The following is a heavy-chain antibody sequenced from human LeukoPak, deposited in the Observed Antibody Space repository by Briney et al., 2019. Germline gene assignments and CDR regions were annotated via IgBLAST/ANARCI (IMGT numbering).Heavy chain of an antibody. CDR2: ISSSGSTI. CDR1: GFTFSDYY. J-gene: IGHJ6*02. Sequence: GGSLRLSCAASGFTFSDYYMSWIRQAPGKGREWVSYISSSGSTIYYADSVKGRFTISRDNAKNSLYLQMNSLRAEDTAVYYCARAQLSYYYYGMDVWGQGTTVTVSS. CDR3: ARAQLSYYYYGMDV. V-gene: IGHV3-11*01. D-gene: IGHD6-13*01.